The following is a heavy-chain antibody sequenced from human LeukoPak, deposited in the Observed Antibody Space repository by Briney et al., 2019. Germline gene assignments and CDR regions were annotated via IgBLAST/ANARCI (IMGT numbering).Heavy chain of an antibody. CDR2: INTDGSVT. V-gene: IGHV3-74*01. CDR1: GVTFSTYW. J-gene: IGHJ4*02. Sequence: PGGSLRLSCAASGVTFSTYWMHWVRRAPGQGLVWVSQINTDGSVTAYADSVKGRFTISRDNAKNTLYLQMNSLRAEDTAVYYCARWTYASDGSGYWGQGTLVTVSS. D-gene: IGHD3-16*01. CDR3: ARWTYASDGSGY.